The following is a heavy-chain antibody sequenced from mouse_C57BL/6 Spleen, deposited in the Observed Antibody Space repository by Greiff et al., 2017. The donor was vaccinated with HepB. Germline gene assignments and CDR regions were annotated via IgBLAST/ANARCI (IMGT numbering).Heavy chain of an antibody. CDR3: ARYIPRYYGSSHAMDY. V-gene: IGHV7-3*01. CDR1: GFTFTDYY. Sequence: EVKLVESGGGLVQPGGSLSLSCAASGFTFTDYYMSWVRQPPGKALEWLGFIRNKANGYTTEYSASVKGRFTISRDNSQSILYLQMNALRAEDSATYYCARYIPRYYGSSHAMDYWGQGTSVTVSS. D-gene: IGHD1-1*01. CDR2: IRNKANGYTT. J-gene: IGHJ4*01.